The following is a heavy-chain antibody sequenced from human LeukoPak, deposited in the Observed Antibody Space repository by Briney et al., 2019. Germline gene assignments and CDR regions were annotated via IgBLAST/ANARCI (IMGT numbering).Heavy chain of an antibody. V-gene: IGHV4-30-4*08. CDR2: IYYSGST. D-gene: IGHD2-2*02. CDR3: ARVVVVPAAIFYYYYMDV. Sequence: PSETLSLTCTVSGGSISSGDYYWSWIRQPPGKGLEWIGYIYYSGSTYYNPSLTSRVTISVDTSKNQFSLKLSSVTAADTAVYYCARVVVVPAAIFYYYYMDVWGKGTTVTVSS. CDR1: GGSISSGDYY. J-gene: IGHJ6*03.